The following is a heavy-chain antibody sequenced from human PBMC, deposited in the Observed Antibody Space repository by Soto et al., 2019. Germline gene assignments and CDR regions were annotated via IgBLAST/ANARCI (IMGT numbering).Heavy chain of an antibody. CDR1: GYSFTSYS. V-gene: IGHV5-51*01. Sequence: GESLKSSCKGSGYSFTSYSIGWVRHMRGKGLEWMGIIYTGDSDTRYSPSFQGQVTISVDKSISTAYREWRRLQAWDIAMYYCARRRRPRYYYDSSLGAFDIRRQGTMVPVSS. J-gene: IGHJ3*02. CDR3: ARRRRPRYYYDSSLGAFDI. D-gene: IGHD3-22*01. CDR2: IYTGDSDT.